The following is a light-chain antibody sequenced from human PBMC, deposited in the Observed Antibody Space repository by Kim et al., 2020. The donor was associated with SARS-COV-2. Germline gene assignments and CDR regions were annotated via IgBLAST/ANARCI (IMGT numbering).Light chain of an antibody. CDR2: GKY. Sequence: SSELTQDPAVSVALGQTVRLTCQGDSLRNYYATWYQQRPGQAPTLVLYGKYDRPSGIPDRFSGSASGNTTSLTITGAQAEDEGDYYCSSRDSTGDHVVF. CDR3: SSRDSTGDHVV. V-gene: IGLV3-19*01. CDR1: SLRNYY. J-gene: IGLJ3*02.